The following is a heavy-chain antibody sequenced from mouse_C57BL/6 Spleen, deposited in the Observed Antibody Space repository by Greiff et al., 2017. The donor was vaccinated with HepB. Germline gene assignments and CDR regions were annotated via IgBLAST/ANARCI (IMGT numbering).Heavy chain of an antibody. CDR2: IDPSDSYT. CDR1: GYTFTSYW. D-gene: IGHD3-3*01. V-gene: IGHV1-59*01. J-gene: IGHJ3*01. CDR3: ARRAGTEFAY. Sequence: VQLQQPGAELVRPGTSVKLSCKASGYTFTSYWMHWVKQRPGQGLEWIGVIDPSDSYTNYNQKFKGKATLTVDTSSSTAYMQLSSLTSEDSAVYYCARRAGTEFAYWGQGTLVTVSA.